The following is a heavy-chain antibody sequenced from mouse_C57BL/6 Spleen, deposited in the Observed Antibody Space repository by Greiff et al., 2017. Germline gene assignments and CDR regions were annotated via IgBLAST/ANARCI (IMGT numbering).Heavy chain of an antibody. CDR3: ARHSNYDY. V-gene: IGHV1-69*01. CDR1: GYTFTSYW. J-gene: IGHJ2*01. CDR2: IDPSDSYT. D-gene: IGHD2-5*01. Sequence: VQLQQPGTELVKPGASVKLSCKASGYTFTSYWMHWVKQRPGQGLEWIGEIDPSDSYTNYNQKFKGKSTLTVDKSSSTAYMQLSSLTSEDSAVYYCARHSNYDYWGQGTTLTVSS.